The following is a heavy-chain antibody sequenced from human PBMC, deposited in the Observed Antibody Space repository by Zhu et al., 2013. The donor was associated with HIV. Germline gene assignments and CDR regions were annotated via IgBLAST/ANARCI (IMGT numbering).Heavy chain of an antibody. CDR3: ARAQMNTAMVRDWYFGS. V-gene: IGHV1-69*06. Sequence: QVQLVQSGAEVKKPGSSVKVSCKASGGTFSSYAISWVRQAPGQGLEWMGGIIPIFGTANYAQKFQGRVTITADKSTSTAYMELSSLRSEDAAVYYCARAQMNTAMVRDWYFGSLGAWAPWSLSPQ. D-gene: IGHD5-18*01. CDR1: GGTFSSYA. J-gene: IGHJ2*01. CDR2: IIPIFGTA.